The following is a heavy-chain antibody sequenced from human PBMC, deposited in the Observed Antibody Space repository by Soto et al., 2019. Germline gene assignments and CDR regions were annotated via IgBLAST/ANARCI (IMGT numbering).Heavy chain of an antibody. CDR3: AKLVPIVVVPAAMRGAFDI. Sequence: PGGSLRLSCAASGFTFSSFAMSWVRQLPGKGLEWVSGITPSGDATYYADSVKGRFTISRDNSKNTLYLQMNSLRAEDTAVYYCAKLVPIVVVPAAMRGAFDIWGQGTMVTVSS. CDR1: GFTFSSFA. D-gene: IGHD2-2*01. CDR2: ITPSGDAT. V-gene: IGHV3-23*01. J-gene: IGHJ3*02.